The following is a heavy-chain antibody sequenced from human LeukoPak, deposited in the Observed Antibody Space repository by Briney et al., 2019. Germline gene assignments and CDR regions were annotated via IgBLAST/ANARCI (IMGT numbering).Heavy chain of an antibody. Sequence: GGSLRLSCAASGFTFSSYSMNWVRQAPGKGLEWVSYISSSSSLIYYADSVKGRFTISRDNAKNSLYLQMNSLRAEDTALYYCARDSLYSLPTAPLWGQGTLVTVSS. CDR3: ARDSLYSLPTAPL. CDR2: ISSSSSLI. V-gene: IGHV3-48*04. J-gene: IGHJ4*02. CDR1: GFTFSSYS. D-gene: IGHD3-16*02.